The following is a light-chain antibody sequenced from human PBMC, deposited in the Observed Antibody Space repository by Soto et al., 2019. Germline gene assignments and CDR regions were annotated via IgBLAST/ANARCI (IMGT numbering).Light chain of an antibody. V-gene: IGKV3-20*01. J-gene: IGKJ4*01. Sequence: DIVLTQSPGTLSLSPGERATLSCRASQSVSSSYLAWYQQKPGQAPRLLIYGASIMATVIPDRFSGSGSATDFTLTISRLEPEDFAVNYCQQYGISPLTFGGGTKVEIK. CDR2: GAS. CDR1: QSVSSSY. CDR3: QQYGISPLT.